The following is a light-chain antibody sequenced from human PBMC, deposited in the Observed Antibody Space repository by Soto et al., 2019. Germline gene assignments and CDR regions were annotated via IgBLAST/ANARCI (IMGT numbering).Light chain of an antibody. CDR2: ELN. CDR3: GSYVDDNNGV. J-gene: IGLJ3*02. CDR1: SSDIGASNS. V-gene: IGLV2-8*01. Sequence: QSVLTQPPSASGSPGQSVTISCSGSSSDIGASNSVAWYQRHPGKAPQVIIYELNQRPSGVPDRFSGSKSGNTASLTVSGLQAEDEADYYCGSYVDDNNGVFGGGITLSVL.